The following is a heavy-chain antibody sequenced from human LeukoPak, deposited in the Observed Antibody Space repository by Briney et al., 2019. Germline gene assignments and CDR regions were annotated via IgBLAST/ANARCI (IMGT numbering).Heavy chain of an antibody. V-gene: IGHV3-74*01. CDR1: GFTFSSYW. CDR3: AAVEMATTGL. Sequence: GGSLRLSCAASGFTFSSYWMHWVRQAPGKGLVWVSRINSDGSDTRNADSVKGRFTISRDNARNTLYLQMNNLRVEDTAVYYCAAVEMATTGLWGQGTLVTVSS. J-gene: IGHJ4*02. CDR2: INSDGSDT. D-gene: IGHD5-24*01.